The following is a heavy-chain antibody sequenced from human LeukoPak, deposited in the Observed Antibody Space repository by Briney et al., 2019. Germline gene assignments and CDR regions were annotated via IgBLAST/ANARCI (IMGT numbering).Heavy chain of an antibody. CDR3: ARDGGGSCYSCDWFDP. Sequence: GGSLRLSCAASGFTFSDYYMSWIRQAPGKGLEWVSYISSSSSHTNYADSVKGRFTISRDNTKNSLYLQMNSLRAEDTAVYYCARDGGGSCYSCDWFDPWGQGTLVTVSS. D-gene: IGHD2-15*01. CDR2: ISSSSSHT. CDR1: GFTFSDYY. V-gene: IGHV3-11*06. J-gene: IGHJ5*02.